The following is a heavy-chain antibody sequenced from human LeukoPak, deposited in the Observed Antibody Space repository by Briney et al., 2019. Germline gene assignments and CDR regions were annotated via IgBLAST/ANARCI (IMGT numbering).Heavy chain of an antibody. CDR3: ARKEVVAAAIEVWYI. CDR1: GGALSSGTYY. V-gene: IGHV4-61*02. J-gene: IGHJ3*02. Sequence: PSETLSLTCTVSGGALSSGTYYCSWSRQPGGKGLEWSRRIYASGSTNYNPSLKSRVTISAHTSKNPFSLKVSSLTPAATGVYFCARKEVVAAAIEVWYIWGERTMGTASS. D-gene: IGHD2-15*01. CDR2: IYASGST.